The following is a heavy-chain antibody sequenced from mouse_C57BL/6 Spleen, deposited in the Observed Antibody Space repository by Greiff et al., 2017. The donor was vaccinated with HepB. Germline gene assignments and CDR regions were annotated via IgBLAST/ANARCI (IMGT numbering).Heavy chain of an antibody. CDR3: ARKPLITTDWYFDV. D-gene: IGHD1-2*01. Sequence: QVQLKESGPELVKPGASVKISCKASGYAFSSSWMNWVKQRPGKGLEWIGRIYPGDGDTNYNGKFKGKATLTADKSASTAYMQLSSLTSEDSAVYFCARKPLITTDWYFDVWGTGTTVTVSS. CDR1: GYAFSSSW. V-gene: IGHV1-82*01. CDR2: IYPGDGDT. J-gene: IGHJ1*03.